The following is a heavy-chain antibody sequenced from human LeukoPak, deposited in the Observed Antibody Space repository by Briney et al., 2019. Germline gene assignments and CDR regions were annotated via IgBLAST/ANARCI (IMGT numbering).Heavy chain of an antibody. Sequence: GASVKVSCKASGYTFTSYDINWVQQATGQGLEWMGWMNPNSGNTGYAQKFQGRVTITRNTSISTAYMELSSLRSEDTAVYYCARVVTQSYYYYYYMDVWGKGTTVTVSS. D-gene: IGHD2-21*02. J-gene: IGHJ6*03. CDR3: ARVVTQSYYYYYYMDV. CDR1: GYTFTSYD. CDR2: MNPNSGNT. V-gene: IGHV1-8*03.